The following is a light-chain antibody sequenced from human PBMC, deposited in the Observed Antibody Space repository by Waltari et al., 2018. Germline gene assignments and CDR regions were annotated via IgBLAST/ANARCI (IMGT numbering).Light chain of an antibody. J-gene: IGLJ3*02. CDR3: CSYAGSTTWV. CDR1: TCDIGSHKL. Sequence: QSALTQPASMSGSPGQSITVSCTGATCDIGSHKLVSWYQQHPGKAPKLILYDVNRRPPGVSDRFSGSKSGITASLTISGLQAEDEADYYCCSYAGSTTWVFGGGTKLTVL. CDR2: DVN. V-gene: IGLV2-23*02.